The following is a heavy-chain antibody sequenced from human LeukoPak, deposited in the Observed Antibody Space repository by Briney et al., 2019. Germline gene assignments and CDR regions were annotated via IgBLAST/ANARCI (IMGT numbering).Heavy chain of an antibody. J-gene: IGHJ4*02. CDR2: IYTSGST. D-gene: IGHD1-26*01. CDR3: ARASGSYPAYYFDY. V-gene: IGHV4-4*07. CDR1: GGSISSYY. Sequence: SDTLSLTCTVSGGSISSYYWSWIRQPAGKGLEWIGRIYTSGSTNYNPSLKSRVTMSVDTSKNQFSLKLSSVTAADTAVYYCARASGSYPAYYFDYWGQGTLVTVSS.